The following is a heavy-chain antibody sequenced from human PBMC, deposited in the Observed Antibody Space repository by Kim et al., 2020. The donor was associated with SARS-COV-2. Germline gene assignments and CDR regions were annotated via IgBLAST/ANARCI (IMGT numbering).Heavy chain of an antibody. CDR2: ISSSSSYI. J-gene: IGHJ4*02. CDR3: ARDLNLRELLGY. Sequence: GGSLRLSRAASGFTFSSYSMNWVRQAPGKGLEWVSSISSSSSYIYYADSVKGRFTISRDNAKNSLYLQMNSLRAEDTAVYYCARDLNLRELLGYWGQGTLVTVSS. D-gene: IGHD1-26*01. V-gene: IGHV3-21*01. CDR1: GFTFSSYS.